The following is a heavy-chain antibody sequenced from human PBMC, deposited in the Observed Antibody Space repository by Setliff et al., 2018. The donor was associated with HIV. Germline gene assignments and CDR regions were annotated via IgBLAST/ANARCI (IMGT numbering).Heavy chain of an antibody. Sequence: PSETLSLTCSVSGASIRSDRMYWSWIRRPPGQRLGWIGFISFAGHINYNPSLSSRVTVSRDTSRNQFSMTLTSVTAADTAVYYCARSFGWGAFNVWGQGTVVTVSS. CDR3: ARSFGWGAFNV. CDR1: GASIRSDRMY. D-gene: IGHD6-19*01. J-gene: IGHJ3*01. CDR2: ISFAGHI. V-gene: IGHV4-61*01.